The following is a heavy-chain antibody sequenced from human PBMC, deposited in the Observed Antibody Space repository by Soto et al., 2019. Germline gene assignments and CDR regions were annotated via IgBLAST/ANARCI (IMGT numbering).Heavy chain of an antibody. V-gene: IGHV3-30-3*01. D-gene: IGHD5-18*01. CDR1: GFTFSSYA. J-gene: IGHJ4*02. Sequence: GGSLRLSCAASGFTFSSYAMHWVRQAPGKGLEWVAVISYDGSNKYYADSVKGRFTISRDNSKNTLYLQMNSLRAEDTAVYYCARDGGYSYGYFDYWGQGTLVTVSS. CDR3: ARDGGYSYGYFDY. CDR2: ISYDGSNK.